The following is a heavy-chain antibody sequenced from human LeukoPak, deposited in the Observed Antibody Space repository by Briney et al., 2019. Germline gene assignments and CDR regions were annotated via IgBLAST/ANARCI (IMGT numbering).Heavy chain of an antibody. CDR1: GFTFSSYS. D-gene: IGHD3-9*01. J-gene: IGHJ4*02. Sequence: GGSLRLSCAASGFTFSSYSMNWVRQAPGKGLEWVSYISSSSSTIYYADSVKGRFTISRDNAKNSLFLQMNSLRPEDTAVYYCARGPKFYDILTGYDYWGQGTLVTVSS. CDR3: ARGPKFYDILTGYDY. V-gene: IGHV3-48*04. CDR2: ISSSSSTI.